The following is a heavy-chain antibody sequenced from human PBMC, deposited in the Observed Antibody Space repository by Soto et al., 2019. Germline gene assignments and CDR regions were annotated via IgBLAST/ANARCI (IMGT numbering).Heavy chain of an antibody. J-gene: IGHJ4*02. V-gene: IGHV3-15*01. D-gene: IGHD1-1*01. CDR3: TTSNLGVDF. Sequence: GGSLRLSCAASGLIFSDVWMTWVRQAPGKGLEWVGRIKTKPDDGTIDYAAPVRGRFTISRDDSKNTLYLQMTSLTPDDTGVYYCTTSNLGVDFWGPGTLVTVSS. CDR1: GLIFSDVW. CDR2: IKTKPDDGTI.